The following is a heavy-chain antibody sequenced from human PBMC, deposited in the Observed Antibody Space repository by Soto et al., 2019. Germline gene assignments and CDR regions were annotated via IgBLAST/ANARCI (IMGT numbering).Heavy chain of an antibody. CDR2: ISGSGGST. J-gene: IGHJ4*02. CDR3: AKVVVAASGFDY. V-gene: IGHV3-23*01. D-gene: IGHD2-15*01. Sequence: HPGGSLRLSCAASGFTFSSYAMSWVRQAPGKGMEWVSSISGSGGSTYYADSVKGRFTISRENSKNTLYLQMNSLRAEDTAVYYCAKVVVAASGFDYWGQGTLVTVSS. CDR1: GFTFSSYA.